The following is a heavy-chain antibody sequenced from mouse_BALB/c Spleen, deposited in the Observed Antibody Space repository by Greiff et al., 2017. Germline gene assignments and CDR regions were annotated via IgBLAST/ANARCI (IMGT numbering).Heavy chain of an antibody. CDR1: GFTFSDYY. V-gene: IGHV5-4*02. Sequence: EVKVEESGGGLVKPGGSLKLSCAASGFTFSDYYMYWVRQTPEKRLEWVATISDGGSYTYYPDSVKGRFTISRDNAKNNLYLQMSSLKSEDTAMYYCARPYGYEGYAMDYWGQGTSVTVSS. D-gene: IGHD2-2*01. CDR3: ARPYGYEGYAMDY. CDR2: ISDGGSYT. J-gene: IGHJ4*01.